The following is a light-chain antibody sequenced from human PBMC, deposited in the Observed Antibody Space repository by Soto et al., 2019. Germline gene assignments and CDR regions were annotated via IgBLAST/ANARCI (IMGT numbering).Light chain of an antibody. CDR1: QSVSSN. J-gene: IGKJ1*01. CDR2: GAS. Sequence: EIVMTQSPATLSVSPGERATLSCRASQSVSSNLAWYQQKPGQAPRLLIYGASTRATGIPARFSGSGSGTEFTLTISSLQSEDFAVYYCQQRETFGQGTKVDI. V-gene: IGKV3-15*01. CDR3: QQRET.